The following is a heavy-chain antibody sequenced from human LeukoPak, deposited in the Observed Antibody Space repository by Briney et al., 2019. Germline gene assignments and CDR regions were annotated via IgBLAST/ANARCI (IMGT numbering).Heavy chain of an antibody. V-gene: IGHV4-34*01. CDR2: INHSGVT. CDR3: ARHLPTKMATYYFDY. J-gene: IGHJ4*02. D-gene: IGHD5-12*01. Sequence: PSETLSLTCAIHGGSLTDYFWTWIRQPPGKGLEWIGEINHSGVTHYSPSVRGRVTMSIDTSKNQFSLTLTSVTAADTAVYYCARHLPTKMATYYFDYWGQGTLVTVSS. CDR1: GGSLTDYF.